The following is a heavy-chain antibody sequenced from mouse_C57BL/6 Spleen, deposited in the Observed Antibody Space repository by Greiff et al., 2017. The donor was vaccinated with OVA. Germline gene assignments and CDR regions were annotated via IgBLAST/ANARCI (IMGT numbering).Heavy chain of an antibody. CDR1: GYTFTDYY. Sequence: VQLKQSGPELVKPGASVKISCKASGYTFTDYYMNWVKQSHGKSLEWIGDINPNNGGTSYNQKFKGKATLTVDKSSSTAYMELRSLTSEDSAVYYCARDYGSSANFDYWGQGTTLTVSS. CDR3: ARDYGSSANFDY. CDR2: INPNNGGT. J-gene: IGHJ2*01. D-gene: IGHD1-1*01. V-gene: IGHV1-26*01.